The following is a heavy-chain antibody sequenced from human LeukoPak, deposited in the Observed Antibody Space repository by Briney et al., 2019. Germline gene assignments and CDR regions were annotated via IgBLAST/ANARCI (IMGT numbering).Heavy chain of an antibody. CDR1: GFIFSAYG. CDR3: ARPVVTTLAGTYYVDY. J-gene: IGHJ4*02. Sequence: GGSLKLSCAASGFIFSAYGMHWVRQAPGKGLEWVSFIRYDASRRFYGDSVKGRLTISRDDAKNTVYLQMDSLRTEDTAVYYCARPVVTTLAGTYYVDYWGQGTLVTVSS. D-gene: IGHD1-1*01. CDR2: IRYDASRR. V-gene: IGHV3-30*02.